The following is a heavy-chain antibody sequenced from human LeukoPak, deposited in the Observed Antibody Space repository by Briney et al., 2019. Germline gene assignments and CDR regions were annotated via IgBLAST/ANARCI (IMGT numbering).Heavy chain of an antibody. V-gene: IGHV3-53*01. J-gene: IGHJ4*02. D-gene: IGHD3-16*02. CDR3: ARAIPSYHFDH. Sequence: PGGSLRLSCAASGFTVSSNYISWVRQAPGKGLEWVSVIYSGGSIYYADSVKGRFTISRDNSKNTLYLQMNSLRAEDTAVYYCARAIPSYHFDHWGQGTLVTVSS. CDR1: GFTVSSNY. CDR2: IYSGGSI.